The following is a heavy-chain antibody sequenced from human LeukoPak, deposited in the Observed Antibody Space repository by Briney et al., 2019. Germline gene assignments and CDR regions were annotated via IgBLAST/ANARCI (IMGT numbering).Heavy chain of an antibody. Sequence: ASVKVSCKASGYTFTSYGISWVRQAPGQGLEWMGWISAYNGNTNYAQKLQGRVTMTTDTSTSTAYMELSSLRSEDTAVYYCARGVSRYSSSWDDAFDIWGQGTMVTVSS. CDR1: GYTFTSYG. D-gene: IGHD6-13*01. CDR2: ISAYNGNT. V-gene: IGHV1-18*01. J-gene: IGHJ3*02. CDR3: ARGVSRYSSSWDDAFDI.